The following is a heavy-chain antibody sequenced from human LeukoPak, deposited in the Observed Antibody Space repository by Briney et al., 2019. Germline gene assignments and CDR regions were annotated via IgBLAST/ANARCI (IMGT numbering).Heavy chain of an antibody. J-gene: IGHJ4*02. D-gene: IGHD1-26*01. CDR1: GFTFSSYA. CDR3: AKGDTTWELPHDC. V-gene: IGHV3-23*01. CDR2: ISGSGGIT. Sequence: PGGSLRLSCAASGFTFSSYAMSWVRQAPGKGLEWVSAISGSGGITSYADSVKGRFTISRDNSKNTLYLQMNSLRAEDTAVYYCAKGDTTWELPHDCWGQGTLVTVSS.